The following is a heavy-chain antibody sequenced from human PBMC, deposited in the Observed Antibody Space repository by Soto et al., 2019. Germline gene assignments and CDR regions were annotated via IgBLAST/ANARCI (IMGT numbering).Heavy chain of an antibody. CDR2: ISYDGSNK. D-gene: IGHD5-12*01. Sequence: QVQLVESGGGVVQPGRSLRLSCAASGFTFSSYGMHWVRQAPGKGLEWVAVISYDGSNKYYADSVKGRFTICRDNSKNTLYMQMNSLRAEDTAVYYCAKVGVATDAFDIWGQGTMVTVSS. J-gene: IGHJ3*02. CDR1: GFTFSSYG. CDR3: AKVGVATDAFDI. V-gene: IGHV3-30*18.